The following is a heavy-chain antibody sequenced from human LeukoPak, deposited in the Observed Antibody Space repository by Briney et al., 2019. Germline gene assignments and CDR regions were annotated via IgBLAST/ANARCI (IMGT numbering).Heavy chain of an antibody. CDR2: IYYSGST. Sequence: KPSETLSLTCTVSGGSISSYYRSRIRQPPGKGLEWIGYIYYSGSTNYNPSLKSRVTISVDTSKNQFSLKLSSVTAADTAVYYCARESEYSSSSAEYFQHWGQGTLVTVSS. D-gene: IGHD6-6*01. J-gene: IGHJ1*01. CDR3: ARESEYSSSSAEYFQH. V-gene: IGHV4-59*01. CDR1: GGSISSYY.